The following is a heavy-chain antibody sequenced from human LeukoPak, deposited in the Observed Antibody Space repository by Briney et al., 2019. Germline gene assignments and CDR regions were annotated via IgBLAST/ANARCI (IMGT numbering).Heavy chain of an antibody. CDR1: GYTFTSYD. CDR2: MNPNSDNT. Sequence: ASVKVSCTASGYTFTSYDISWVRQATGQGLEWMGWMNPNSDNTGYAQKFQGRVTMTMNTSISTAYMELSSLRSEDTAVYYCARGDLDGYPQGEIDYWGQGTLVTVSP. J-gene: IGHJ4*02. CDR3: ARGDLDGYPQGEIDY. V-gene: IGHV1-8*01. D-gene: IGHD5-24*01.